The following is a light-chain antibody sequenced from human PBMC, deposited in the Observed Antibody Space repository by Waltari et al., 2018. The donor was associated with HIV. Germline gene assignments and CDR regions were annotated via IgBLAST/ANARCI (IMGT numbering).Light chain of an antibody. CDR2: ANN. CDR1: SSNIGSTD. CDR3: ATWDDSLNGPL. J-gene: IGLJ2*01. V-gene: IGLV1-44*01. Sequence: QSVLTQPPSASGTPGQRVTISCSGISSNIGSTDVSWYQQFPGTAPKVLMSANNQRPSGVPDRFSASKSGTSASLAISGLHSEDEADYYCATWDDSLNGPLFGGGTKLTVL.